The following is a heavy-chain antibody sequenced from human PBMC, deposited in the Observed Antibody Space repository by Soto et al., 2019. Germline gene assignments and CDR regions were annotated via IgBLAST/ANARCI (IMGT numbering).Heavy chain of an antibody. V-gene: IGHV3-23*01. J-gene: IGHJ6*02. CDR2: ISGSGGST. Sequence: GGSLRLSCAASGCTFSSYAMSWVRQAPGKGLEWVSAISGSGGSTYYADSVKGRFTISRDNSKNTLYLQMNSLRAEDTAVYYCAKTKYYYVSCGYYDYYYDVMDVRARGTTVTVS. CDR3: AKTKYYYVSCGYYDYYYDVMDV. D-gene: IGHD3-22*01. CDR1: GCTFSSYA.